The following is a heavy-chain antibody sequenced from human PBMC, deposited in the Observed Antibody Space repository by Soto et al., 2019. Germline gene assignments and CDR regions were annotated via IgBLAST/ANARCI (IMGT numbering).Heavy chain of an antibody. Sequence: GGSLRLSCAASGFTFSSYGMHWVRQAPGKGLEWVAVIWYDGSNKYYADSVKGRFAISRDNPKNTLYLQMNSLRAEDAAVYYCARDSDGVVATSGDFDPWGQGTLVTVSS. J-gene: IGHJ5*02. CDR3: ARDSDGVVATSGDFDP. D-gene: IGHD5-12*01. V-gene: IGHV3-33*01. CDR2: IWYDGSNK. CDR1: GFTFSSYG.